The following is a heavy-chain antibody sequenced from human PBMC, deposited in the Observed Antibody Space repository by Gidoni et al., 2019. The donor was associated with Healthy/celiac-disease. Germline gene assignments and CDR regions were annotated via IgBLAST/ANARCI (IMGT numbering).Heavy chain of an antibody. Sequence: QVPLVQSGAAVKKPGSSVKVSCKASGGTFRSYAISWVRQAPGQGLEWMGGIIPIFGTANYEQKFQGRVTITADKSTSTAYMELSSLRSEDTAVYYCARDLRDTAMGFSVYNWFDPWGQGTLVTVSS. CDR1: GGTFRSYA. CDR3: ARDLRDTAMGFSVYNWFDP. J-gene: IGHJ5*02. D-gene: IGHD5-18*01. V-gene: IGHV1-69*06. CDR2: IIPIFGTA.